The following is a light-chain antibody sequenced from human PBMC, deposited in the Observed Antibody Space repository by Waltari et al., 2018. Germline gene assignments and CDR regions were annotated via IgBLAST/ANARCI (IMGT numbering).Light chain of an antibody. CDR1: QSVLDSPNNENY. J-gene: IGKJ1*01. CDR2: WAS. V-gene: IGKV4-1*01. Sequence: DIVMTQSPDSLAVSLGERATIHCKSSQSVLDSPNNENYLAWYQQKPGQPPKLLIYWASTRESGVPDRISGSGSGTDFTLTISSLQAEDVAVYYCHQYFKLPRTFGQGTKVEIK. CDR3: HQYFKLPRT.